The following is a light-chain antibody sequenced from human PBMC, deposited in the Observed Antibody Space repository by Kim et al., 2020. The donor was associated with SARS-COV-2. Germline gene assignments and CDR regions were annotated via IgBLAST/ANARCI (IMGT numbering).Light chain of an antibody. CDR2: DTS. CDR3: QQSQSAPWT. CDR1: QGVSSS. Sequence: DIQMTQSPPSVSASVGDRVTITCRASQGVSSSLAWYQQKPGKDPKLLIYDTSSLQTGVPSRFSGSGFGTDFILTISSLQPDDFAIYYCQQSQSAPWTFGQGTKVDIK. V-gene: IGKV1-12*01. J-gene: IGKJ1*01.